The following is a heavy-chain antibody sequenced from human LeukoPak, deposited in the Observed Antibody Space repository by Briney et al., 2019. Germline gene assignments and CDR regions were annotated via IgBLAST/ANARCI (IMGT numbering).Heavy chain of an antibody. CDR1: GISLSNYA. D-gene: IGHD3-10*01. V-gene: IGHV3-23*01. CDR3: AKRGVVIRGLLVIGYHQEAYHYDF. J-gene: IGHJ4*02. Sequence: GGSLRLSCVVSGISLSNYAMTWVRRAPGKGLEWVSYISERGGSTTYADSVKGRFTISRDTSLNTLYLQMNNLRAEDTAVYFCAKRGVVIRGLLVIGYHQEAYHYDFWGQGVLVTVSS. CDR2: ISERGGST.